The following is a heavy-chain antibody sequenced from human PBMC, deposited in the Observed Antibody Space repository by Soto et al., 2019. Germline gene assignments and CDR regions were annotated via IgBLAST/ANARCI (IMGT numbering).Heavy chain of an antibody. Sequence: QVQLVQSGAEVKKPGASVKVSCKASGYTFTSYGISWVLQAPGQGLEWMGWISAYNGNTNYAQKLQGRVTMTTDTSTSTAYMELRSLRSDDTAVYYCARRVVVPAAHWVGWFDPWGQGTLVTVSS. CDR1: GYTFTSYG. V-gene: IGHV1-18*01. CDR3: ARRVVVPAAHWVGWFDP. CDR2: ISAYNGNT. J-gene: IGHJ5*02. D-gene: IGHD2-2*01.